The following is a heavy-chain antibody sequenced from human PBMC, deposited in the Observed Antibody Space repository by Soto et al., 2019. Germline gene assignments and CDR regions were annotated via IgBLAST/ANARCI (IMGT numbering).Heavy chain of an antibody. V-gene: IGHV5-10-1*01. CDR2: IDPSDSYT. D-gene: IGHD1-7*01. CDR1: GYSFTSYW. CDR3: ASSKTGTTFTSKTPRDY. J-gene: IGHJ4*02. Sequence: PGESLKISCKGSGYSFTSYWISWVRQMPGKGLEWMGRIDPSDSYTNYSPSFQGHVTISADKSISTAYLQWSSLKASDTAMYYCASSKTGTTFTSKTPRDYWGQGTLVTVSS.